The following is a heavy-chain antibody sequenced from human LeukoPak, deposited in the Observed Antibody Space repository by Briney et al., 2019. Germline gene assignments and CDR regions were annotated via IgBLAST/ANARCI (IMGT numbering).Heavy chain of an antibody. D-gene: IGHD5/OR15-5a*01. CDR1: GFTFSNAW. V-gene: IGHV3-15*01. J-gene: IGHJ3*02. Sequence: GGSLRLSCAASGFTFSNAWMSWVRQAPGKGLEWVGLIKRKSDGGTTDYAAPVKGRFTISRDDSKNTLYLQMNSLKIEDSAVYYRTTGLRPGIWGQGTTVTVSS. CDR3: TTGLRPGI. CDR2: IKRKSDGGTT.